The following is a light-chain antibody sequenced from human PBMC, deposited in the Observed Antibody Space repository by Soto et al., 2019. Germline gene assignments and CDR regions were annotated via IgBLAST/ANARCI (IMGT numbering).Light chain of an antibody. CDR3: QQYGSSQYT. CDR2: GAS. V-gene: IGKV3-20*01. CDR1: PSVSTSY. J-gene: IGKJ2*01. Sequence: DIVLTQSPAPLSLSPGERATLSCRASPSVSTSYLAWYQHKPGQAPRLLIYGASSRATGLPDRFSGSGSGTDFALTISRLEPADFAVYYCQQYGSSQYTFGQGTKLEIK.